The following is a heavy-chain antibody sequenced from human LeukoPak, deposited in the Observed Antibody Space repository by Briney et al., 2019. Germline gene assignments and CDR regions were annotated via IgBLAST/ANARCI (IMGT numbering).Heavy chain of an antibody. D-gene: IGHD6-13*01. CDR2: ISSSSNYM. Sequence: GGSLRLSCAASGFTFSRNAMNWVRQAPGKGLEWVSFISSSSNYMSYADSVKGRFTISRNNAKNSLYLQMNSLRAEDTAVYYCARPLDSSNNYFDYWGQGTLVTVSA. J-gene: IGHJ4*02. CDR1: GFTFSRNA. CDR3: ARPLDSSNNYFDY. V-gene: IGHV3-21*01.